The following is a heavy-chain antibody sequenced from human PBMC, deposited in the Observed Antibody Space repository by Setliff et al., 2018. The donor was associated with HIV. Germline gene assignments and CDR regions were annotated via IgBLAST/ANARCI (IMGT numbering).Heavy chain of an antibody. D-gene: IGHD2-21*01. J-gene: IGHJ5*02. CDR1: GYTFTSYE. Sequence: ASVKVSCKASGYTFTSYEINWVRQATGQGLEWMGWMNPNSGDTGYAHKFQGSVTMTTDTSTSTVYMELRNLRSDDTAVYFCARGGPARVALLYWFDPWGQGTLVTVS. CDR2: MNPNSGDT. CDR3: ARGGPARVALLYWFDP. V-gene: IGHV1-8*02.